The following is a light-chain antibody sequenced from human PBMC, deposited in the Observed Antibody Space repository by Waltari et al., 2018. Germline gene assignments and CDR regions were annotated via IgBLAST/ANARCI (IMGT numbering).Light chain of an antibody. Sequence: QAVLTQPASLSASPAASVMLTCTLGSVINVGMYRLYWYQTKTGSPPQYLLSFKSDSDRQHGSGVPSRLSGSKDASANAGILLISGLQSDDEADYYCLIWHSDAYGFGSGTEVTVL. J-gene: IGLJ1*01. CDR3: LIWHSDAYG. V-gene: IGLV5-45*01. CDR1: SVINVGMYR. CDR2: FKSDSDR.